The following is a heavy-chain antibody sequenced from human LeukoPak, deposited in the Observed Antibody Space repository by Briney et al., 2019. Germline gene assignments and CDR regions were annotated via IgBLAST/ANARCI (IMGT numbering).Heavy chain of an antibody. Sequence: SETLSLTCAVYGGSFSGYYWSWIRQPPGKGLEWIGEINHSGSTNYNPSLKSRVTISVDTSKNQFCLKLSSVTAADTAVYYCARGRIGGLDYWGQGTLVTVSS. J-gene: IGHJ4*02. V-gene: IGHV4-34*01. CDR2: INHSGST. CDR3: ARGRIGGLDY. CDR1: GGSFSGYY.